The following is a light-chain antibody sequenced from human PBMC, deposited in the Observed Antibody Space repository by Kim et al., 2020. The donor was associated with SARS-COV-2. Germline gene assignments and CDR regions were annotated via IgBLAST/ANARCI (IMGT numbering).Light chain of an antibody. J-gene: IGLJ2*01. Sequence: GQSITISCTGTSSDVGSYNLVAWYQQHPGKAPKRMIYEGSKRPSGVSNRFSGSKSGNTASLTISGLQAEDEADYYCCSYAGSSTLVFGGGTQLNVL. CDR1: SSDVGSYNL. CDR3: CSYAGSSTLV. V-gene: IGLV2-23*01. CDR2: EGS.